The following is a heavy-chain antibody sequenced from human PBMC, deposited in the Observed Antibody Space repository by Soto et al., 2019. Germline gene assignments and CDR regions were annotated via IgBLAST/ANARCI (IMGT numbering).Heavy chain of an antibody. CDR1: GYSFTSYW. CDR2: IYPGDSDT. CDR3: ARHGYSGSYHYYYYGMDV. Sequence: GESLKISCKGSGYSFTSYWIGWVRQMPGKGLEWMGIIYPGDSDTRYSPSFQGQVTISAEKSISTAYLQWSSLKASDAAMYYCARHGYSGSYHYYYYGMDVWGQGTTVTVSS. V-gene: IGHV5-51*01. J-gene: IGHJ6*02. D-gene: IGHD1-26*01.